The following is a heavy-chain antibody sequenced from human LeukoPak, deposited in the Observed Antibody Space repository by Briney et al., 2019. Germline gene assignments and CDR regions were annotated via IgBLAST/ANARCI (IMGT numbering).Heavy chain of an antibody. CDR3: AKDLIGQLQYGMDV. CDR2: ISYDGSNK. V-gene: IGHV3-30*18. CDR1: GFTFSSYG. Sequence: PGGSLRLSCAASGFTFSSYGMHWVRQAPGKGLEWVAVISYDGSNKYYADSVKGRFTISRDNSKNTLYLQMNSLRAEDTAVYYCAKDLIGQLQYGMDVWGQGITVTVSS. D-gene: IGHD2-2*01. J-gene: IGHJ6*02.